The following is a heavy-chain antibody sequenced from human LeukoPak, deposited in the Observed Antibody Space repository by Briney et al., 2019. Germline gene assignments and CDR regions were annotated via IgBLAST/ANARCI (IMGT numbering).Heavy chain of an antibody. J-gene: IGHJ6*02. V-gene: IGHV4-4*07. Sequence: SETLSLTCTVSGGSISSYYWSWIRQPAGKGLEWIRRIYTSGSTNYNPSLKSRVTMSVDTSKNQFSLKLSSVTAADTAVYYCAREQLWRPYYYYGMDVWGQGTTVTVSS. CDR3: AREQLWRPYYYYGMDV. CDR1: GGSISSYY. D-gene: IGHD5-18*01. CDR2: IYTSGST.